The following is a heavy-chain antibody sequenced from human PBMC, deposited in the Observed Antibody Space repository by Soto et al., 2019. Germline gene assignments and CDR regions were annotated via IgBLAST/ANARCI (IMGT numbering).Heavy chain of an antibody. V-gene: IGHV3-30*18. D-gene: IGHD4-4*01. CDR1: GFTFSSSG. CDR3: AKGTDFSNSDVFLWLYYYCMWV. J-gene: IGHJ6*04. CDR2: ISYDGSNK. Sequence: WGSLRLSCAASGFTFSSSGMHWVRQAQGKGLEWVAVISYDGSNKYYADSVKGRFTISRDNSKNTLHLQMYSLRADDTAVHYYAKGTDFSNSDVFLWLYYYCMWVWGKGTMVTVCS.